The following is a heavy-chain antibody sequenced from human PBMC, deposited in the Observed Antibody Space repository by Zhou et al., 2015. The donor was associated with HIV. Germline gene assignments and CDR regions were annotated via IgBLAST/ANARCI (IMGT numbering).Heavy chain of an antibody. CDR2: INPDSGGT. J-gene: IGHJ4*02. D-gene: IGHD3-22*01. CDR1: GYSFIDFY. CDR3: AKDGGSSGWITPFEF. V-gene: IGHV1-2*02. Sequence: VQVVQSGSEVRGPGASVRVSCKTSGYSFIDFYIHWVRLAPGRGLEWMGWINPDSGGTYYDLRFQGRVAMTSDTYDATVYMELTGLTSEDTAIYFCAKDGGSSGWITPFEFWGQGTLVSVSS.